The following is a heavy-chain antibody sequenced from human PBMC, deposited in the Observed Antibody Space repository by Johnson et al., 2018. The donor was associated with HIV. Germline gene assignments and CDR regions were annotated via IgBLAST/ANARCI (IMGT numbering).Heavy chain of an antibody. D-gene: IGHD3-9*01. V-gene: IGHV3-30*18. J-gene: IGHJ3*02. CDR2: ISYDGSNK. Sequence: VQLLESGGGVVQPGRSLRLSCAASGFTFSSYGMHWVRQAPGKGLEWVAVISYDGSNKYYADSVKGRFTISRDNSKNTLYLQMNSLRAEDTAVYYCAKPVLRYFDGSHAFDIWGQGTMVTVSS. CDR1: GFTFSSYG. CDR3: AKPVLRYFDGSHAFDI.